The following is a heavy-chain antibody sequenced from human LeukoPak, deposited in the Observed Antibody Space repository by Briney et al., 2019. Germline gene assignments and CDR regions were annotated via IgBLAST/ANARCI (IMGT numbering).Heavy chain of an antibody. CDR1: GFTFDDYA. V-gene: IGHV3-43*02. CDR3: AKAHLRTGTTRIAFDF. CDR2: ISGDGGST. Sequence: GGSLRLSCAASGFTFDDYAMHWVRQGPGKGLEWVSLISGDGGSTYYADSVRGRFTISRDNSKNPLYLQMNSLRTGDTALYYCAKAHLRTGTTRIAFDFWGQGTMVTVSS. J-gene: IGHJ3*01. D-gene: IGHD1-1*01.